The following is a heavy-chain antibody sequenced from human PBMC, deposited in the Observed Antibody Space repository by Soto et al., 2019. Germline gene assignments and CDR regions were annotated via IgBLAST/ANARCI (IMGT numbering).Heavy chain of an antibody. CDR2: IYPGDSDT. J-gene: IGHJ6*02. Sequence: GESLKISCKGSGYSFTIYWIGWVRQMPGKGLEWMGIIYPGDSDTRYSPSFQGQVTISADKSISTAYLQWSSLKASDTAMYYCARDSSGYYSPGNGMDVWGQGTTVTVSS. D-gene: IGHD3-22*01. V-gene: IGHV5-51*01. CDR1: GYSFTIYW. CDR3: ARDSSGYYSPGNGMDV.